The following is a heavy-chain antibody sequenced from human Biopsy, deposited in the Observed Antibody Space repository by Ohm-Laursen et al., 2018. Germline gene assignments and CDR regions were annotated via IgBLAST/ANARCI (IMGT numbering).Heavy chain of an antibody. Sequence: PSQTLSLTCTVSGDSVSSGSFYWTWIRQPPGQGLEYIGYIYDRGSTANYNPSLESRVTMSVDMPKNQFSLKLSSVTAADTAIYYRARGMRSSGWPYFDSWGQGTLVTVSS. D-gene: IGHD6-19*01. CDR2: IYDRGSTA. J-gene: IGHJ4*02. CDR3: ARGMRSSGWPYFDS. CDR1: GDSVSSGSFY. V-gene: IGHV4-61*01.